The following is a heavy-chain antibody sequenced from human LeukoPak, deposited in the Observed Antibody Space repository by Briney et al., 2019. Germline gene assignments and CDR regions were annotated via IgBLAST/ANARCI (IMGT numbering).Heavy chain of an antibody. V-gene: IGHV1-69-2*01. CDR2: VDPEYDAT. D-gene: IGHD2-2*01. CDR1: GYIFTDYY. Sequence: ASVKVSCKASGYIFTDYYMHWVRQTTGKGLQWMGRVDPEYDATIYGDDFQGRVTMRTDTSTDTAYMELSGLTSEDTGVYYCATIGDQRVLLYWGQGTPVTVSS. CDR3: ATIGDQRVLLY. J-gene: IGHJ4*02.